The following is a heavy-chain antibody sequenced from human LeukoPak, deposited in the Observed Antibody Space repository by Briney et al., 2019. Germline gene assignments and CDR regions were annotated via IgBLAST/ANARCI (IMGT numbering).Heavy chain of an antibody. D-gene: IGHD2-15*01. CDR3: ARVTPSAYCSSGSCYPNFDY. J-gene: IGHJ4*02. CDR1: GGSISSGSYY. CDR2: IYTSGST. Sequence: SETLSLTCTVSGGSISSGSYYWSWIRQPAGKGLEWIGRIYTSGSTNYNPSLKSRVTISVDTSKNQFSLKLSSVTAADTAVYYCARVTPSAYCSSGSCYPNFDYWGQGTLVTVSS. V-gene: IGHV4-61*02.